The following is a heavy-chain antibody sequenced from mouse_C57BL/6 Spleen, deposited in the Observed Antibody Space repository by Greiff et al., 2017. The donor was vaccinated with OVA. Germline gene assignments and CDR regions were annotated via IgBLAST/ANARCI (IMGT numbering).Heavy chain of an antibody. CDR2: ISNGGGST. D-gene: IGHD1-1*01. CDR1: GFTFSDYY. CDR3: ARREYGSSYAMDY. V-gene: IGHV5-12*01. J-gene: IGHJ4*01. Sequence: EVQLQESGGGLVQPGGSLKLSCAASGFTFSDYYMYWVRQTPEKRLEWVAYISNGGGSTYYPDTVKGRFTISRDNAKNTLYLQMSRLKSEDTAMYYCARREYGSSYAMDYWGQGTSVTVSS.